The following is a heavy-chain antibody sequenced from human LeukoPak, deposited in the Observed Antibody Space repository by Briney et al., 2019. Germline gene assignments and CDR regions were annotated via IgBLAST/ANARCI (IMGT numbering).Heavy chain of an antibody. D-gene: IGHD3-16*02. J-gene: IGHJ5*02. CDR2: IYYSGST. Sequence: PSQTLSLTCTVSGGSISSGDYYWSWIRQPPGKCLEWIGYIYYSGSTYYNPSLKSRVTISVDTSKNQFSLKLSSVTAADTAVYYCARAHMITFGGVIVFNWFDPWGQGTLVTVSS. CDR1: GGSISSGDYY. CDR3: ARAHMITFGGVIVFNWFDP. V-gene: IGHV4-30-4*01.